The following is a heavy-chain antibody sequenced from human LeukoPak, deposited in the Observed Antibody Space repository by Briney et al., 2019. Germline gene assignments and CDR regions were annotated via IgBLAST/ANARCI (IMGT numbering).Heavy chain of an antibody. Sequence: GASVKLSCNGSGGTWSCYAISWVRQPPAPGLGWMGRITPILGIANYEQKFQGRVTITADKSTSTAYMELSSLRSEDTGVYYCARDQEMATGAFDYWGQGTLVTVSS. J-gene: IGHJ4*02. CDR3: ARDQEMATGAFDY. CDR1: GGTWSCYA. D-gene: IGHD5-24*01. V-gene: IGHV1-69*04. CDR2: ITPILGIA.